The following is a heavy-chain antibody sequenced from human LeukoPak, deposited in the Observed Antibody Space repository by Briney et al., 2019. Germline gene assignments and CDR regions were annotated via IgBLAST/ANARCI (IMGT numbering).Heavy chain of an antibody. J-gene: IGHJ4*02. CDR1: GFTFSSYA. CDR3: AKDVGRYGDYSRGDDY. V-gene: IGHV3-23*01. CDR2: ISGSGGST. D-gene: IGHD4-17*01. Sequence: PGGSLRLSCAASGFTFSSYAMSWVRQAPGKGLEWVSAISGSGGSTYYADSVKGRFTISRDNSKNTLYLQMNSLRAEDTAVYYCAKDVGRYGDYSRGDDYWGQRTLVTVSS.